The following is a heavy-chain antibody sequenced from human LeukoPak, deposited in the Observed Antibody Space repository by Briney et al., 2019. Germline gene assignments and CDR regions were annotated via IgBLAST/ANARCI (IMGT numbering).Heavy chain of an antibody. CDR1: RFTFSSYS. V-gene: IGHV3-48*04. CDR3: AKDGQALLWFGELDWFDP. J-gene: IGHJ5*02. D-gene: IGHD3-10*01. CDR2: ISSSSSTI. Sequence: PGGSLRLSCAASRFTFSSYSMNWVRQAPGKGLEWVSYISSSSSTIYYADSVKGRFTISRDNAKNSLYLQMNSLRAEDTAVYYCAKDGQALLWFGELDWFDPWGQGTLVTVSS.